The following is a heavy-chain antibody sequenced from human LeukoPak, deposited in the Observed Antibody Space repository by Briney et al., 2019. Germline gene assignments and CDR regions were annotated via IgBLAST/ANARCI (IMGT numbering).Heavy chain of an antibody. V-gene: IGHV4-61*02. CDR1: GGSISSGSYY. J-gene: IGHJ4*02. CDR3: AKNDYGDYADY. CDR2: IYTSGST. D-gene: IGHD4-17*01. Sequence: SETLSLTCTVSGGSISSGSYYWSWIRQPAGKGLQWLGRIYTSGSTNYNPSLKSRVTISVDTSKNQFSLKLSSVTAADTAVYYCAKNDYGDYADYWGQGTLVTVSS.